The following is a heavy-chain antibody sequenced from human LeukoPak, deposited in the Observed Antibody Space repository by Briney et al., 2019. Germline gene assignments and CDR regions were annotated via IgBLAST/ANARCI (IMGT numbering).Heavy chain of an antibody. J-gene: IGHJ4*02. V-gene: IGHV4-34*01. CDR2: INHSGST. Sequence: SETLSLTCAVYGGSFSGYYWSWIRQPPGKGLEWIGEINHSGSTNYNPSLKSRVTISVDTSKNQFSLKLSSVTAADTAVCYCAVGYCSGGSCPQHFDYWGQGTLVTVSS. CDR3: AVGYCSGGSCPQHFDY. D-gene: IGHD2-15*01. CDR1: GGSFSGYY.